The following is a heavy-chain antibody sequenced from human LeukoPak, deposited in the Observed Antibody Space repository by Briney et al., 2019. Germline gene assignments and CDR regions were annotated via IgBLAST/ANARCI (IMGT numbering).Heavy chain of an antibody. CDR2: ISYDGSNK. D-gene: IGHD6-19*01. CDR3: AKDRQFRQWLAQFDY. J-gene: IGHJ4*02. V-gene: IGHV3-30*18. CDR1: GFTFSSYG. Sequence: GGSLRLSCAASGFTFSSYGMHWVRQAPGKGLEWVAVISYDGSNKYYADSVKGRFTISRDNSKNTLYLQMNSLRAEDTAVYYCAKDRQFRQWLAQFDYWGQGTLVTVSS.